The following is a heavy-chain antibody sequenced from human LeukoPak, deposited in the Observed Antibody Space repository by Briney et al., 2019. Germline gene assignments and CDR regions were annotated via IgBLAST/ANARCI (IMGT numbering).Heavy chain of an antibody. Sequence: GGSLRLSCAASGFTFSNYGMHWVRQAPGKGLEWVAVISNDGSITKYGDSVKGRFTISRDNSKNTLYVQMNSLRADDAAVYYCAKSKSPYPMDYIFDFWGQGTLVTVSS. CDR3: AKSKSPYPMDYIFDF. V-gene: IGHV3-30*18. J-gene: IGHJ4*02. CDR1: GFTFSNYG. D-gene: IGHD4-11*01. CDR2: ISNDGSIT.